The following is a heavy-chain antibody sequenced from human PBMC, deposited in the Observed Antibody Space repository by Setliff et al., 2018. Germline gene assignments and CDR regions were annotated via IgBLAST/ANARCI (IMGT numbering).Heavy chain of an antibody. CDR2: IYHRGRK. D-gene: IGHD1-26*01. CDR3: ARDNTMVGATDY. Sequence: SETLSLTCAVSGASINSGHYWGWIRQPPGKGLEWIATIYHRGRKYYNPSLKSRVTISVDTSKNQFSLRLRSVTAADTAVYFCARDNTMVGATDYWGLGTLVTVSS. CDR1: GASINSGHY. J-gene: IGHJ4*02. V-gene: IGHV4-38-2*02.